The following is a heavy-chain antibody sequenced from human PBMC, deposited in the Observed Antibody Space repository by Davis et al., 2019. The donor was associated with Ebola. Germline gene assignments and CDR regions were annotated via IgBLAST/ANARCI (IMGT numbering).Heavy chain of an antibody. CDR2: LGTSADT. V-gene: IGHV3-23*01. J-gene: IGHJ3*01. CDR3: AKDNRNIWSDV. CDR1: GFIFSSYV. D-gene: IGHD2/OR15-2a*01. Sequence: PGGSLRLSCAASGFIFSSYVMSWVRQAPGKGLEWFSTLGTSADTYYADSVKGRFTISRDNSKNTLYLQMNGLRVEDTAIYYCAKDNRNIWSDVWGQGTMVTVSS.